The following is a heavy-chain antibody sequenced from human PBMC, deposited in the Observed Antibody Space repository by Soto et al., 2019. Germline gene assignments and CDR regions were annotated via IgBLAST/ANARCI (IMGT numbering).Heavy chain of an antibody. CDR3: TRDTEEIYYVILPGVLEKNWFDP. J-gene: IGHJ5*02. CDR2: ISAYNGNT. V-gene: IGHV1-18*01. CDR1: GYTFTSYG. Sequence: ASVKVSCKASGYTFTSYGISWVRQAPGQGLEWMGWISAYNGNTNYAQKLQGRVTMTTDTSTSTAYIEMRSLRSDDTAVYYCTRDTEEIYYVILPGVLEKNWFDPGGQEPLVTVSS. D-gene: IGHD3-9*01.